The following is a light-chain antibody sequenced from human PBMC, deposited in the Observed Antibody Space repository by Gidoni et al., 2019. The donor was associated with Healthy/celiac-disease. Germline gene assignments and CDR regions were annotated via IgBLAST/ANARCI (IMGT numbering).Light chain of an antibody. CDR1: QSISSY. CDR2: AAS. CDR3: QQSYSLSIT. V-gene: IGKV1-39*01. J-gene: IGKJ5*01. Sequence: DIQMTQSPSSLSASVGDRVTITCRASQSISSYLNWYQQKPGKAPKLLIYAASSLQSGVPSRFSGSGSGTDFTLTISSLQPEDFATYYCQQSYSLSITFXXXTRLEIK.